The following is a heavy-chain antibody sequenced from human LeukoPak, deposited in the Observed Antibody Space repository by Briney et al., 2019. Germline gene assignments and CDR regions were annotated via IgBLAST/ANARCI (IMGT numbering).Heavy chain of an antibody. CDR2: IYYSGST. CDR3: ARHASPSYSSSSNFDY. Sequence: SETLSLTCTVSGGSISSYYWSWIRQPPGKGLEWIGYIYYSGSTNYNPSLKSRVTISVDTSKNQFSLKLSSVTAADTAVYYCARHASPSYSSSSNFDYWGQGTLVTVSS. V-gene: IGHV4-59*08. D-gene: IGHD6-13*01. CDR1: GGSISSYY. J-gene: IGHJ4*02.